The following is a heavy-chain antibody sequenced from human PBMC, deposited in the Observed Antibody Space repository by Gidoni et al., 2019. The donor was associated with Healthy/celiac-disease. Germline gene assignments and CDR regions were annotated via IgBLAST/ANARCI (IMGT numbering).Heavy chain of an antibody. Sequence: QVQLVESGGGVVQPGRSLRLSCAASGFTFSSYAMHWVRQAPGKGLEWVAVISYDGSNKYYADSVKGRFTISRDNSKNTLYLQMNSLRAEDTAVYYCASSSVPAAMLGPIGYYYMDVWGKGTTVTVSS. CDR2: ISYDGSNK. CDR3: ASSSVPAAMLGPIGYYYMDV. D-gene: IGHD2-2*01. J-gene: IGHJ6*03. CDR1: GFTFSSYA. V-gene: IGHV3-30-3*01.